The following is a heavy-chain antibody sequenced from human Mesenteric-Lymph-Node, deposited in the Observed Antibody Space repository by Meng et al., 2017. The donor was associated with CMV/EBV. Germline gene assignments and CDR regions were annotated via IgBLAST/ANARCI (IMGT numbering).Heavy chain of an antibody. D-gene: IGHD2-8*01. CDR2: INHSGNS. V-gene: IGHV4-34*01. CDR3: ARGNVASQIVMVSAPHYFDY. CDR1: FSGFY. J-gene: IGHJ4*02. Sequence: FSGFYWSWVRQSPGRGLEYIGKINHSGNSNYNPSLKSRVTISVDTSKNLFSLKMSSVTAADTAVYYYARGNVASQIVMVSAPHYFDYWGQGTLVTVSS.